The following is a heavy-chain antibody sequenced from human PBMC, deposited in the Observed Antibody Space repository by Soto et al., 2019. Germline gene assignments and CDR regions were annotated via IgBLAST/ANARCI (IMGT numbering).Heavy chain of an antibody. CDR2: IYYSGST. Sequence: PSLTCTVSGGSISSGGYYWSWIRQHPGKGLEWIGYIYYSGSTYHNPSLRSRVTISEDTSKNQFSLKLSSVTAADSAVYYCARASGKYCSSTTCYTPYYFDYWGQGTLVTVSS. V-gene: IGHV4-31*03. D-gene: IGHD2-2*01. J-gene: IGHJ4*02. CDR3: ARASGKYCSSTTCYTPYYFDY. CDR1: GGSISSGGYY.